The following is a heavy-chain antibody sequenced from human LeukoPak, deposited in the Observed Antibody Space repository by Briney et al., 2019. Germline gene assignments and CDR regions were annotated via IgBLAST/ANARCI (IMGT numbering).Heavy chain of an antibody. Sequence: SETLSLTCTVSGGSISSYYWSWIRQPPGKGLEWIGYIYYSGSTNYNPSLKSRVTISVDTSKTQFSLKLSSVTAADTAVYYCARSQLDSSGYYYYAFDIWGQGTMVTVSS. CDR1: GGSISSYY. D-gene: IGHD3-22*01. CDR2: IYYSGST. J-gene: IGHJ3*02. V-gene: IGHV4-59*01. CDR3: ARSQLDSSGYYYYAFDI.